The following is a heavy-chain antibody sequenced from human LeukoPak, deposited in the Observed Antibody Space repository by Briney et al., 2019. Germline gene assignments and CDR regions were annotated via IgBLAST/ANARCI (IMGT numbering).Heavy chain of an antibody. D-gene: IGHD3-3*01. Sequence: GGSLRLSCAASGFTFSSYWMSWVRQAPGKGLEWVANIKQDGSEKYYVDSVKGRFTISRDNAKNSLYLQMNSLRAEDTAVYYCARVDYDFWSGYLTNWFDPWGQGTLVTVSS. J-gene: IGHJ5*02. V-gene: IGHV3-7*01. CDR2: IKQDGSEK. CDR3: ARVDYDFWSGYLTNWFDP. CDR1: GFTFSSYW.